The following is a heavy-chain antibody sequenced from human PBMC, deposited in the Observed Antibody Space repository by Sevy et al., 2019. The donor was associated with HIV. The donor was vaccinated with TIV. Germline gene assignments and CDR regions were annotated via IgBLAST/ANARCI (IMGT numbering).Heavy chain of an antibody. CDR2: IYYSGST. J-gene: IGHJ5*02. D-gene: IGHD3-10*01. V-gene: IGHV4-59*01. CDR3: ASGTYYYGSGSYFS. CDR1: GGSISSYY. Sequence: SETLSLTCTVSGGSISSYYWSWIRQPPGKGLEWIGYIYYSGSTNYNPSLKSRVTISVDTSKNQFSLKLSSVTAADTAVYYCASGTYYYGSGSYFSWGQGTLVTVSS.